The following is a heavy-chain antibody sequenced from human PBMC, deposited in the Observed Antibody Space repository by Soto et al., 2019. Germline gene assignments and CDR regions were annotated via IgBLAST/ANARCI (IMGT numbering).Heavy chain of an antibody. V-gene: IGHV3-33*08. D-gene: IGHD1-26*01. CDR1: GFTFSTYW. J-gene: IGHJ4*02. Sequence: GGSLRLSCAASGFTFSTYWMHLVRQAPGKGLEWVAVIRFDGSNIYYGDIVQGRFTISRDNSKNTLYLQMDSLRADDTAVYYCARDGVGGTVFFGYLDYWGPGALVTVSS. CDR3: ARDGVGGTVFFGYLDY. CDR2: IRFDGSNI.